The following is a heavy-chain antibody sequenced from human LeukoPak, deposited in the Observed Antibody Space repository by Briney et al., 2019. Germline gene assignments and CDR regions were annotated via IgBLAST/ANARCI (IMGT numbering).Heavy chain of an antibody. CDR3: ARGQEQTPFDH. D-gene: IGHD1-26*01. J-gene: IGHJ4*02. CDR2: IYYSGST. Sequence: SETLSLTCTVSGDSISSDYWSWIRQPPGKGLEWIGYIYYSGSTYYNPSLKSRVTISLDTSKNQFSLKLRSATAADTAVYYCARGQEQTPFDHWGQGTLVIVSS. V-gene: IGHV4-59*01. CDR1: GDSISSDY.